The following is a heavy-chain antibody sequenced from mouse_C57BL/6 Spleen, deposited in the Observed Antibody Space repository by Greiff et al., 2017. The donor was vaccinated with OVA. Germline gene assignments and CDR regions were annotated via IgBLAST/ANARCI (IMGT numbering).Heavy chain of an antibody. CDR3: ARMDYGSSPRAMDY. Sequence: QVQLQQPGAELVRPGSSVKLSCKASGYTFTSYWMHWVKQRPIQGLEWIGNIDPSDSETHYNQKFKDKATLTVDKSSSTAYMQLSSLTSEDSAVYYCARMDYGSSPRAMDYWGQGTSVTVSS. CDR1: GYTFTSYW. V-gene: IGHV1-52*01. J-gene: IGHJ4*01. CDR2: IDPSDSET. D-gene: IGHD1-1*01.